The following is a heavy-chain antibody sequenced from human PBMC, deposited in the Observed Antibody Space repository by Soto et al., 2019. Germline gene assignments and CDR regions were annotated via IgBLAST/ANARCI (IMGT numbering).Heavy chain of an antibody. CDR2: IYYSGST. CDR1: GGSISSSSYY. V-gene: IGHV4-39*01. Sequence: SETLSLTCTVSGGSISSSSYYWGWIRQPPGKGLEWIGSIYYSGSTYYNPSLKSRVTISVDTSKNQFSLKLSSVTAADTAVYYCARHRTNWNYNWFDPWGQGTLVTVSS. J-gene: IGHJ5*02. D-gene: IGHD1-7*01. CDR3: ARHRTNWNYNWFDP.